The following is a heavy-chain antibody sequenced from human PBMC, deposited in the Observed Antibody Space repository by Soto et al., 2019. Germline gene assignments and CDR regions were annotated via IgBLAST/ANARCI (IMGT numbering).Heavy chain of an antibody. CDR2: IYSSGST. CDR1: GASMSSYY. Sequence: QVQLQESGPGLVKPSETLSLTCTVSGASMSSYYWHWIRQAPGEGLEWIGFIYSSGSTTYNPSLNSRFPISLDAAQSQFSLNLKSVTATDTAISYCASRWGVEDALDIWGPGTNVTVSS. V-gene: IGHV4-4*08. J-gene: IGHJ3*02. CDR3: ASRWGVEDALDI. D-gene: IGHD3-16*01.